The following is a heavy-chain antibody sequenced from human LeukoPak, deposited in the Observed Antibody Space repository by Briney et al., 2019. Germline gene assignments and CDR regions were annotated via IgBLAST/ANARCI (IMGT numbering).Heavy chain of an antibody. Sequence: GGSLRLSCAASGFTFSSYWMSWVRQAPGKGLEWVANIKQDGSEKYYVDSVKGRFTISRDNAKNSLYLQMNSLRAEDTAVYYCARHILMVRGGSPFDPWGQGTLVTVSS. CDR3: ARHILMVRGGSPFDP. J-gene: IGHJ5*02. CDR1: GFTFSSYW. CDR2: IKQDGSEK. D-gene: IGHD3-10*01. V-gene: IGHV3-7*01.